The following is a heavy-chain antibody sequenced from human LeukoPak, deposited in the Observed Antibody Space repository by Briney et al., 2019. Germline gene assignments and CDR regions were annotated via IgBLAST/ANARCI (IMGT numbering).Heavy chain of an antibody. Sequence: GGTLRLSCAASGFTFSNYAMSWVRQAPGKGLEWVSAISGSGDRTFYADSVKGRYTISSENSKKTLYLQMNSLRADDTAVYYCAKELAVVGQGIFDYWGQGTLVTVSS. CDR1: GFTFSNYA. D-gene: IGHD6-19*01. V-gene: IGHV3-23*01. J-gene: IGHJ4*02. CDR3: AKELAVVGQGIFDY. CDR2: ISGSGDRT.